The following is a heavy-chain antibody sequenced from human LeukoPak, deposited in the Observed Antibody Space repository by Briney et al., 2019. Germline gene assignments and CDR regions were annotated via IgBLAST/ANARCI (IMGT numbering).Heavy chain of an antibody. J-gene: IGHJ4*02. D-gene: IGHD1-20*01. CDR3: ARGVDNWNDLLNY. V-gene: IGHV3-74*01. CDR2: NNGDGSST. CDR1: GFTLSSYW. Sequence: PGGSLRLSCVVSGFTLSSYWMHWVRQAPGKGLVWVSRNNGDGSSTSYADSVKGRFTMSRDDAKNTLYLQMNSLRAEDTAVYYCARGVDNWNDLLNYWGQGTLVTVSS.